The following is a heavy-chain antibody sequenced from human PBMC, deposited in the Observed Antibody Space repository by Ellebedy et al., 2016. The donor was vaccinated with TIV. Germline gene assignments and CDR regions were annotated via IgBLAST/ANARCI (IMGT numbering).Heavy chain of an antibody. CDR3: VRERMPLPT. CDR1: GFSVSSNY. J-gene: IGHJ5*02. CDR2: IYSGNNT. Sequence: GESLKISCAASGFSVSSNYMTWVRQAPGKGLEWVSVIYSGNNTHYADSVKGRFTISRDNFKNSVYLQMDRLRAEETALYYCVRERMPLPTWGQGTLVTVSS. V-gene: IGHV3-66*01. D-gene: IGHD2-2*01.